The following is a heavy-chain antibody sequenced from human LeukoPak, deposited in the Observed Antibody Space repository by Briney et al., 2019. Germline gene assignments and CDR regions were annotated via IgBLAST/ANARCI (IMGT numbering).Heavy chain of an antibody. J-gene: IGHJ4*02. Sequence: ALVKVSCKPSGYTFTSYAMNWVRQAPGQGLEWMGWINTNTGNPTYAQAFTGRFVFSLDTSVSTAYLQISSLKAEDTAVYYCARVRLGTILSFDYWGQGTLVTVSS. D-gene: IGHD7-27*01. V-gene: IGHV7-4-1*02. CDR2: INTNTGNP. CDR3: ARVRLGTILSFDY. CDR1: GYTFTSYA.